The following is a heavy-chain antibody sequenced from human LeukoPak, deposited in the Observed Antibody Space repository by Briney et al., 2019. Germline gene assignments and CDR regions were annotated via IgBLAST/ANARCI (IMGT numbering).Heavy chain of an antibody. CDR2: INPNSGGT. Sequence: ASVKVSCKASGYTFTGYYMHWVRQAPGQGLGWMGWINPNSGGTNYAQKFQGRVTMTRDTSISTAYMELSRLRSDDTAVYYCARIPHKPSYYYDSSGYLGWFDYWGQGTLVTVSS. V-gene: IGHV1-2*02. CDR3: ARIPHKPSYYYDSSGYLGWFDY. J-gene: IGHJ4*02. CDR1: GYTFTGYY. D-gene: IGHD3-22*01.